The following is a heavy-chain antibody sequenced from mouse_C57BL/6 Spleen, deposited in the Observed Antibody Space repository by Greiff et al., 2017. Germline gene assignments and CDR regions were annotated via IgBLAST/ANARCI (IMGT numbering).Heavy chain of an antibody. CDR2: INYDGSST. J-gene: IGHJ2*01. V-gene: IGHV5-16*01. Sequence: EVKLVESEGGLVQPGSSMKLSCTACGFTFSDYYMAWVRQVPEKGLEWVANINYDGSSTYYLDSLKSRFIISRDNAKNILYLQMSSLKSEDTATXYCARGSSITTVVATDFDYWGQGTTLTVSS. CDR3: ARGSSITTVVATDFDY. CDR1: GFTFSDYY. D-gene: IGHD1-1*01.